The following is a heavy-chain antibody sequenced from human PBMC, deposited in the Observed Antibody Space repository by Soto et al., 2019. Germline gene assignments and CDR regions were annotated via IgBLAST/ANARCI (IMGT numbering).Heavy chain of an antibody. J-gene: IGHJ4*02. D-gene: IGHD3-3*01. Sequence: SVKVSCKTSGFMFTSSAVQWVRQALGQRLEWIGWLVVGSGNTHYAQHFQERVTLTRDMSAGTAYMELSSLRSEDTAVYYCAAVPVLRFLKWLPAYFDYWGQGTLVTVSS. CDR3: AAVPVLRFLKWLPAYFDY. CDR2: LVVGSGNT. CDR1: GFMFTSSA. V-gene: IGHV1-58*01.